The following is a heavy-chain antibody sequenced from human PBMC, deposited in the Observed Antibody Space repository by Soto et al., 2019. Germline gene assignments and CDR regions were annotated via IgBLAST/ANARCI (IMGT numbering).Heavy chain of an antibody. V-gene: IGHV3-21*04. D-gene: IGHD7-27*01. J-gene: IGHJ4*02. CDR2: IFSSTSYI. Sequence: GGSLRLSCAASRFTFSSYTMTWVRQAPGRGLEWVSSIFSSTSYIYYADSVKGRFTISRDDAENTLYLQMNSLRAEDTAVYYCAKHQGNWGYHFDCRCQGALVTVSS. CDR1: RFTFSSYT. CDR3: AKHQGNWGYHFDC.